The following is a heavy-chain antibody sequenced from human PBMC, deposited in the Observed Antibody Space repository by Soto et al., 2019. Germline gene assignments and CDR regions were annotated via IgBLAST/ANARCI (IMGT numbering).Heavy chain of an antibody. D-gene: IGHD1-7*01. V-gene: IGHV4-34*01. J-gene: IGHJ4*02. CDR3: ARDGELYYFDY. Sequence: SETLSLTCAVYGGSFSGYYWSWIRQPPGKGLEWIGEINHSGSTNYNPSLKSRVTISVDTSKNQFSLKLSSVTAADTAVYYCARDGELYYFDYWGQGTLVTVST. CDR1: GGSFSGYY. CDR2: INHSGST.